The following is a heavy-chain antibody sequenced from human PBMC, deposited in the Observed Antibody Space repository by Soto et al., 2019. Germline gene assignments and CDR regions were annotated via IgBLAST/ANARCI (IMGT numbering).Heavy chain of an antibody. CDR3: ARLGPTTVPTSYFTGNYNGMDV. Sequence: SETLSLTCTVSGGSISSGDYYWSWIRQPPGKGLEWFGYIYYSGSTYYNPSLRSRLTISVDTSKNQFSLKLSSVTAADTAVYCCARLGPTTVPTSYFTGNYNGMDVWGQGTTVT. D-gene: IGHD4-17*01. CDR2: IYYSGST. V-gene: IGHV4-30-4*01. CDR1: GGSISSGDYY. J-gene: IGHJ6*02.